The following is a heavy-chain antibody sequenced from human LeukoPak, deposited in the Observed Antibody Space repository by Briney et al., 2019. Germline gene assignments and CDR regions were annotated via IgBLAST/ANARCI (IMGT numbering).Heavy chain of an antibody. J-gene: IGHJ3*02. Sequence: SETLSLTCTVSGGSISSSSYYWGWIRQPPGKGLEWIGSIYYSGSTYYNPSLKSRVTISVDTSKNQFSLKLSSVTAADTAVYYCARPKGDGRSTAFDIWGQGTMVTVSS. CDR2: IYYSGST. D-gene: IGHD2-21*01. CDR3: ARPKGDGRSTAFDI. CDR1: GGSISSSSYY. V-gene: IGHV4-39*01.